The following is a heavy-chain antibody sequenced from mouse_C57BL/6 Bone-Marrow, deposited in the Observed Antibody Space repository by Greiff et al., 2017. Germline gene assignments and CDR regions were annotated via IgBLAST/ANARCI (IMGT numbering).Heavy chain of an antibody. J-gene: IGHJ4*01. CDR3: ARVSYYYGSSRDAMDY. Sequence: VQLQESGPGLVAPSQSLSITCTVSGFSLTSYGVDWVRQSPGKGLEWLGVIWGVGSTNYNSALKSRLSISKDNSKSQVFLKMNSLQTDDTAMYYCARVSYYYGSSRDAMDYWGQGTSVTVSS. CDR1: GFSLTSYG. D-gene: IGHD1-1*01. CDR2: IWGVGST. V-gene: IGHV2-6*01.